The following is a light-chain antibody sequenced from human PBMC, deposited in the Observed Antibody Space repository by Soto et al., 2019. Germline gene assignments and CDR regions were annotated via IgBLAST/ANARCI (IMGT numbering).Light chain of an antibody. Sequence: QSVLTQPPSVSGAPGQRVTISCNGSSSNIGAGYDVHWYRQLPGTAPKLLIYGNSNRPSGVPDRFSGSKSGTSASLAITGLQAEDEADYYCPSYDSSLSGLVFGGGTKLTVL. CDR1: SSNIGAGYD. J-gene: IGLJ3*02. CDR3: PSYDSSLSGLV. CDR2: GNS. V-gene: IGLV1-40*01.